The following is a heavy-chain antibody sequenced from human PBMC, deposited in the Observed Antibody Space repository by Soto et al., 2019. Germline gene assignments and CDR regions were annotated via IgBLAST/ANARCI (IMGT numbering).Heavy chain of an antibody. V-gene: IGHV3-48*02. D-gene: IGHD2-8*01. CDR1: GFTISGCS. J-gene: IGHJ4*01. CDR3: VRDRVLYRDMIYTHL. Sequence: GGSLRLSCEASGFTISGCSMNWVRQAPGKGLEWLAYITIRTGNILYADSVRGRFTISADNAENSVFLQMNSLRDEDTAVYFCVRDRVLYRDMIYTHLWGQGTLVIVSA. CDR2: ITIRTGNI.